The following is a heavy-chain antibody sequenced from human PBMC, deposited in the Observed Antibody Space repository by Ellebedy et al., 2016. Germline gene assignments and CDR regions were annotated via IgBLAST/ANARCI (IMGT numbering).Heavy chain of an antibody. Sequence: SVKVSXXASGYTFTSYAISWVRQAPGQGLEWMGGIIPIFGTANYAQKFQGRVTITADESTSTAYMELSSLRSEDTAVYYCASPGGRITMIVNGGYFDYWGQGTLVTVSS. J-gene: IGHJ4*02. CDR3: ASPGGRITMIVNGGYFDY. V-gene: IGHV1-69*13. CDR2: IIPIFGTA. CDR1: GYTFTSYA. D-gene: IGHD3-22*01.